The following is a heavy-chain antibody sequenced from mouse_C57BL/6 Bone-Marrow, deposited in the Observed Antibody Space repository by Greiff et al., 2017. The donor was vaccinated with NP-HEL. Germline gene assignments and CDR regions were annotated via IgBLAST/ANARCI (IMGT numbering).Heavy chain of an antibody. J-gene: IGHJ2*01. CDR3: ATVGYYFDY. V-gene: IGHV1-50*01. CDR1: GYTFTSYW. Sequence: QVQLQQPGAELVKPGASVKLSCKASGYTFTSYWMQWVKQRPGQGLEWIGEIDPSDSYTNYNQKFKGKATLTVDTSSGTAYMQLSSLTSEDSAVYYCATVGYYFDYWGQGTTLTVSS. D-gene: IGHD1-1*01. CDR2: IDPSDSYT.